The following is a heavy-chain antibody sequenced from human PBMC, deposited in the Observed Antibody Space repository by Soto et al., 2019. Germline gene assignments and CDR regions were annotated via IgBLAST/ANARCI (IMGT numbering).Heavy chain of an antibody. CDR1: GFTFSSYW. V-gene: IGHV3-74*01. D-gene: IGHD6-19*01. Sequence: PGGSLRLSCAASGFTFSSYWMHWVRQAPGKGLVWVSRIDSDGSITNYADSVKGRFTISRDNAKNTLYLQMNSLRAEDTALYYCARGAAVAGHYYGMDVWGQGTTVTVSS. J-gene: IGHJ6*02. CDR3: ARGAAVAGHYYGMDV. CDR2: IDSDGSIT.